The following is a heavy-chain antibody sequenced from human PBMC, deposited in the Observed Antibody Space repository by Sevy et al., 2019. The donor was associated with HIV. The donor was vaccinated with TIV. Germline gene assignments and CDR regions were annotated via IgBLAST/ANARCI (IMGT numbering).Heavy chain of an antibody. J-gene: IGHJ4*02. Sequence: ASVKVSCKASAYTFSGYYMHWVRQAPGQGLEWMGWINPNSGGTNYAQKFQGRVTMTRDTSISTAYMELSRLKSDDTAVYYCARDSSLVGAPLADWGQGTLVTVSS. V-gene: IGHV1-2*02. CDR3: ARDSSLVGAPLAD. CDR1: AYTFSGYY. CDR2: INPNSGGT. D-gene: IGHD1-26*01.